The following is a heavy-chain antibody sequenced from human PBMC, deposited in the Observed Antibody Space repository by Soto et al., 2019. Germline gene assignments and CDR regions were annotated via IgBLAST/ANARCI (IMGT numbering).Heavy chain of an antibody. CDR1: GGSFHNFY. Sequence: SETLSLICNLSGGSFHNFYWLWIRQPPWKGLEGVDHVHYSGSTNYSPTLNSRATISLDTSKSQLSLKLRSVTAADTAMYFCARGVDYYATTGYFSFDSWGHRIPVTVSS. V-gene: IGHV4-59*13. CDR3: ARGVDYYATTGYFSFDS. CDR2: VHYSGST. J-gene: IGHJ4*01. D-gene: IGHD3-16*01.